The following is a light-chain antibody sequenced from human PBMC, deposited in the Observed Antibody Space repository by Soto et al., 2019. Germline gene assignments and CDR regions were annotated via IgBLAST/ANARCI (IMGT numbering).Light chain of an antibody. CDR2: NDN. CDR3: AAWDDSLNARGV. Sequence: QSVLTQPPSASGTPGQRVTISCSGSRSNIGSNAVSWYQQLPGTAPKLLIYNDNQRPSGVPDRFSASKSGTSASLAISGLQSEDEADYYCAAWDDSLNARGVFGGGTQLTV. J-gene: IGLJ3*02. V-gene: IGLV1-44*01. CDR1: RSNIGSNA.